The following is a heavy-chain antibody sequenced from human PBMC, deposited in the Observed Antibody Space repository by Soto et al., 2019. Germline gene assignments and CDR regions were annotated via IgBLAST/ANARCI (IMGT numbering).Heavy chain of an antibody. CDR2: ISAYNGKA. CDR3: ARRKERSGPNYFDY. V-gene: IGHV1-18*04. D-gene: IGHD6-25*01. Sequence: ASVKVSCKASGYTFTSYGISWVRQAPGQGLEWMGWISAYNGKAGYAQKFQGRVTMTRDNSISTAYMELSSLRSEDTAVYYCARRKERSGPNYFDYWGLGTLVTVSS. J-gene: IGHJ4*02. CDR1: GYTFTSYG.